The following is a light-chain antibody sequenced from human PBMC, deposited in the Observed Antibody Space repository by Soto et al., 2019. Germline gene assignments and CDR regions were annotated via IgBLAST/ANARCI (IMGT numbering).Light chain of an antibody. CDR3: QSADSSGTYGV. V-gene: IGLV3-25*03. Sequence: SYELTQPPSVSVSPGQTARITCSGDALPKQYAYWYQQKPGQAPVLVIYKDSERPSGIPERFSGSSSGTTVTLTISGVQAEDEAYYSCQSADSSGTYGVFGGGTKLTVL. CDR2: KDS. J-gene: IGLJ3*02. CDR1: ALPKQY.